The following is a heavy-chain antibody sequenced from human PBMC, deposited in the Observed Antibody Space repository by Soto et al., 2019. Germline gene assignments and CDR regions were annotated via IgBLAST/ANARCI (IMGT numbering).Heavy chain of an antibody. CDR1: GFTFSSYS. J-gene: IGHJ4*02. D-gene: IGHD3-10*01. Sequence: EVQLLESGGGLVQPGGSLRLSCAASGFTFSSYSMSWVRQAPGKGLEWVSGFRTGGDDGTTYYADSVKGRFTISRDNSKNTLFLQMNSLRAEDTAIYYCAKKVNSGPGSQYFDYWGQVTLVTVSS. CDR2: FRTGGDDGTT. CDR3: AKKVNSGPGSQYFDY. V-gene: IGHV3-23*01.